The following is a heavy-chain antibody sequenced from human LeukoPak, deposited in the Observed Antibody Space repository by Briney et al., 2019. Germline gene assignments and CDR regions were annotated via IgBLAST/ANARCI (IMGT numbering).Heavy chain of an antibody. CDR1: GGTFSSYA. CDR3: ARLNYGDGPFDY. D-gene: IGHD4-17*01. J-gene: IGHJ4*02. Sequence: GASVKVSCKASGGTFSSYAISWVRQAPGQGLEWMGRIIPIFGTANYAQKFQGRVTITTDESTSTAYMELSSLRSEDTAVYYCARLNYGDGPFDYWGQGTLVTVSS. CDR2: IIPIFGTA. V-gene: IGHV1-69*05.